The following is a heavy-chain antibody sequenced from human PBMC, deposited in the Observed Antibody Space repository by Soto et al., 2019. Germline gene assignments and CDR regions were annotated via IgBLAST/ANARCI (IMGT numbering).Heavy chain of an antibody. D-gene: IGHD2-8*01. Sequence: DVQLVESGGGLVKPGGSLTISCSGFGFTFSPYSMNWVRQAPGKGLEWVSSITRSSNFIDYADSVKGRFTISRDDAKNSLFLHMNSLRADDMGVYYCARSQRNGAMDVWGQGTTVTVSP. V-gene: IGHV3-21*02. CDR1: GFTFSPYS. J-gene: IGHJ6*01. CDR2: ITRSSNFI. CDR3: ARSQRNGAMDV.